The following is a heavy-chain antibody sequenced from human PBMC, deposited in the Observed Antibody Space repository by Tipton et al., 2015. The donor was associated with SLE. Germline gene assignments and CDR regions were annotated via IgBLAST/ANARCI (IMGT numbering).Heavy chain of an antibody. V-gene: IGHV4-61*02. CDR1: GYSISSGSYY. Sequence: TLSLTCTVSGYSISSGSYYWSWIRQPAGKGLEWIGRIYTSGSTNYNPSLKSRVTISVDTSKNQFSLKLSSVTAADTAVYYCARVSPLRPGVVLGAFDIWGQGTMVTVSS. CDR2: IYTSGST. CDR3: ARVSPLRPGVVLGAFDI. J-gene: IGHJ3*02. D-gene: IGHD3-3*01.